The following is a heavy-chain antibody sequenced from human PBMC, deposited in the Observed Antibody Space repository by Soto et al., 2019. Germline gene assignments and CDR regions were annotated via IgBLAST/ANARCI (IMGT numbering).Heavy chain of an antibody. V-gene: IGHV3-43*01. Sequence: EVQLVESGGVVVHPGGSLRLSCAASGFTFDDYNMHWVRQTPGKGLEWVSLIGWEGTTTYYADSVKGRFTISRDSSKTSLYLQMNSLRSEDTAFYYCAKDIGSGSSAPDYWGRGTLVTVSS. CDR1: GFTFDDYN. CDR3: AKDIGSGSSAPDY. J-gene: IGHJ4*02. CDR2: IGWEGTTT. D-gene: IGHD3-10*01.